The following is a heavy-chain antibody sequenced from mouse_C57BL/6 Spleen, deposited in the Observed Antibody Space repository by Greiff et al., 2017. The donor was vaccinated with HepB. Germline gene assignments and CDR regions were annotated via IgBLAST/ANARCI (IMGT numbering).Heavy chain of an antibody. V-gene: IGHV1-78*01. CDR1: GYTFTDHT. D-gene: IGHD1-1*01. CDR2: IYPRDGST. J-gene: IGHJ1*03. Sequence: VQLQQSDAELVKPGASVKISCKVSGYTFTDHTIHWMKQRPEQGLEWIGYIYPRDGSTKYNEKFKGKATLTADKSSSTAYMQLNSLTSEDSAVYFCARMAYYGSSYDPYWYFDVWGTGTTVTVSS. CDR3: ARMAYYGSSYDPYWYFDV.